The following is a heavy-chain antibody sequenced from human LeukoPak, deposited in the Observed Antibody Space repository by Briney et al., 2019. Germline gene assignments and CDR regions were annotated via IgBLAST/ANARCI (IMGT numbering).Heavy chain of an antibody. CDR2: MNSNSGNT. CDR3: ARGGYSGYDFGGIGLDP. J-gene: IGHJ5*02. Sequence: ASVKVSCKASGYTFTEYDINWVRQAPGEGPEWMGWMNSNSGNTGYAQKFQGRVAMTRDTAISTAYMELSSLKSEDTAVYYCARGGYSGYDFGGIGLDPWGQGTLVILSS. D-gene: IGHD5-12*01. V-gene: IGHV1-8*01. CDR1: GYTFTEYD.